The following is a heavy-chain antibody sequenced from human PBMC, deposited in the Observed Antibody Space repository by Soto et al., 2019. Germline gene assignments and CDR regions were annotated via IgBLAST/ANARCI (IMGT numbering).Heavy chain of an antibody. V-gene: IGHV4-30-4*01. CDR3: ARGGEAYYDILTGFYFDY. D-gene: IGHD3-9*01. J-gene: IGHJ4*02. Sequence: SETLSLTCTVSGGSISSGGYYWTWIRQPPGKGLEWIGYIYDSGSTYYNPSLKSRLTISVDTSKNQFSLKLSSVTAADTAVYYCARGGEAYYDILTGFYFDYWGTGTLVTVSS. CDR2: IYDSGST. CDR1: GGSISSGGYY.